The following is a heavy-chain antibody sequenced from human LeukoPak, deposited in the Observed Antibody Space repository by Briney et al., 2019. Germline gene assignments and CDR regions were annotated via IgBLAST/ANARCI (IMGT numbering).Heavy chain of an antibody. V-gene: IGHV3-33*01. D-gene: IGHD2-15*01. CDR1: RFTFSSYG. J-gene: IGHJ4*02. CDR3: ARDAGYCSGGSCYPGQFDY. Sequence: GGSLRLSCAASRFTFSSYGMHWVRQAPGKGLEWVAVIWYDGSNKYYADSVKGRFTISRDNSKNTLYLQMNSLRAEDTAVYYCARDAGYCSGGSCYPGQFDYWGQGTLVTVSS. CDR2: IWYDGSNK.